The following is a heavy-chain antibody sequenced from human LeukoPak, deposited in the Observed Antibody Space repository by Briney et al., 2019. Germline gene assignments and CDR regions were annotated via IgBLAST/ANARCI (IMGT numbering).Heavy chain of an antibody. J-gene: IGHJ4*02. D-gene: IGHD3-10*01. V-gene: IGHV4-30-2*01. CDR1: GGSISSGGYS. CDR3: ARGQGVFDY. Sequence: SETLSLTCAVSGGSISSGGYSWSWIRQPPGKGLEWIGYIYHSGSTYYNPSLKSRVTISVDRSKNQFSLKLSSVTAADTAVYYCARGQGVFDYWGQGTLVTVSS. CDR2: IYHSGST.